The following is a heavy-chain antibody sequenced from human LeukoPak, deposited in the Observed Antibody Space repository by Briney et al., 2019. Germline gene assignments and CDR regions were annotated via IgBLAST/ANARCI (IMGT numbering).Heavy chain of an antibody. D-gene: IGHD3-22*01. J-gene: IGHJ3*02. V-gene: IGHV3-23*01. CDR1: GFTFSSYG. Sequence: GGSLRLSCAASGFTFSSYGMSWVRQAPGKGLEWVSAISGSGDGTYHADSVKGRFTISRDNSKNTLYLQMNSLRAEDTAVYYCARRISLIYDSSVDAFDIWGQGTMVTVSS. CDR3: ARRISLIYDSSVDAFDI. CDR2: ISGSGDGT.